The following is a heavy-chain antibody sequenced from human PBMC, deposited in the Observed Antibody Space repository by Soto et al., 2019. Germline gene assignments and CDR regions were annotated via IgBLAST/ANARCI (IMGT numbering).Heavy chain of an antibody. Sequence: ASVKVSCKASGFTFTSSAMQWVRQARGQRLEWIGWIVVGSGNTNYAQKFQERVTITRDMSTSTAYMELSSLRSEDTAVYYCAAAYYYGSGSYSRFDPWGQGTLVTVSS. CDR1: GFTFTSSA. CDR3: AAAYYYGSGSYSRFDP. CDR2: IVVGSGNT. V-gene: IGHV1-58*02. J-gene: IGHJ5*02. D-gene: IGHD3-10*01.